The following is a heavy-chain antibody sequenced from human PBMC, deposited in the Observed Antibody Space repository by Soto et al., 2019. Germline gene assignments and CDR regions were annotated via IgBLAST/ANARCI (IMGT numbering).Heavy chain of an antibody. D-gene: IGHD4-4*01. CDR1: GYTFTSYG. Sequence: ASVKVSCKASGYTFTSYGISWVRQAPGQGLEWKGRISAYNGNTNYAQKLQGRVTMTTDTSTSTAYMELRSLRSDDTAVYYCARDPTTVTTLRYYYMDVWGKGTTVTVSS. V-gene: IGHV1-18*01. CDR3: ARDPTTVTTLRYYYMDV. CDR2: ISAYNGNT. J-gene: IGHJ6*03.